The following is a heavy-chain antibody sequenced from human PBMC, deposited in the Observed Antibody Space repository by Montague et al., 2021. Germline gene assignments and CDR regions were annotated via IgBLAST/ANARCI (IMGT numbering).Heavy chain of an antibody. CDR2: IKQDGSEK. V-gene: IGHV3-7*01. CDR1: GFTFSNYW. J-gene: IGHJ4*02. Sequence: SLRLSCAASGFTFSNYWMSWVRQASGKGLGWVANIKQDGSEKHYVDSVKGRFTISRDNAKNSLYLQMNSLRAEDTAVYFCARDQGQGYCGGDCYVGLDYWGQGTLVTVSS. D-gene: IGHD2-21*01. CDR3: ARDQGQGYCGGDCYVGLDY.